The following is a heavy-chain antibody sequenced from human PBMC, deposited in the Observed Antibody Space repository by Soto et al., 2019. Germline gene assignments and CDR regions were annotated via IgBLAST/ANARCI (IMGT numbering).Heavy chain of an antibody. V-gene: IGHV2-26*01. Sequence: QVTLKESGPVLVKPTETLTLTCTVSGFSLSNARMGVSWIRQPPRKALEWLAHIFSNDEKSYSTSLKSRLTISKDTSKSQMVLIMTNMDPVDTATYYSARAYFYDSPGPLGHWGQGTLVTVSS. J-gene: IGHJ4*02. CDR3: ARAYFYDSPGPLGH. D-gene: IGHD3-22*01. CDR1: GFSLSNARMG. CDR2: IFSNDEK.